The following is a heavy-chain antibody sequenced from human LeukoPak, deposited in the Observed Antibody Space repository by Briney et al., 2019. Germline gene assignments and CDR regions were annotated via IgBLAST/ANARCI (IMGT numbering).Heavy chain of an antibody. J-gene: IGHJ4*02. Sequence: GGSLRLSCEASGFTFNTYAIYWVRQAPGKGLEWVSAICGSGGCTYYADSVKGRFTISRDNSKNTVYLQMNSLTADDTAVYYCAKTTVGYSSGRYPGWPADCWGQGTLVTVSS. D-gene: IGHD6-19*01. CDR2: ICGSGGCT. V-gene: IGHV3-23*01. CDR1: GFTFNTYA. CDR3: AKTTVGYSSGRYPGWPADC.